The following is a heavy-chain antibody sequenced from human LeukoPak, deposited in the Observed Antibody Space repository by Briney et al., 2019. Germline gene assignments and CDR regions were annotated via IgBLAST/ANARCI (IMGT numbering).Heavy chain of an antibody. Sequence: GGSLRLPCAASGFTFSTYGMHWVRQAPGKGLEWVAFIRYDGSNKYYVGSVKGRFTISRDNSKNTLYLQMNSLRAEDTVVYYCAKGSGWEMSYYYYYMDVWGKGTTVTISS. V-gene: IGHV3-30*02. J-gene: IGHJ6*03. CDR1: GFTFSTYG. CDR3: AKGSGWEMSYYYYYMDV. CDR2: IRYDGSNK. D-gene: IGHD1-26*01.